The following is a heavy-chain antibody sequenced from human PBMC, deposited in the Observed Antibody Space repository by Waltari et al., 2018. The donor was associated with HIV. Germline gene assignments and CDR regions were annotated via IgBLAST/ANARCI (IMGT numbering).Heavy chain of an antibody. D-gene: IGHD3-10*01. CDR3: ATGVRYYGP. CDR1: NFSVSGKH. J-gene: IGHJ5*02. Sequence: AESGGRLIQPGGSLGPSCTASNFSVSGKHVTWIRQAPGGSLEWVAVIYPDDTTHYADSVIGRFTISRAKSRTTVLLLMNGLFVDDTATYFCATGVRYYGPWGQGTRVTVSS. CDR2: IYPDDTT. V-gene: IGHV3-53*01.